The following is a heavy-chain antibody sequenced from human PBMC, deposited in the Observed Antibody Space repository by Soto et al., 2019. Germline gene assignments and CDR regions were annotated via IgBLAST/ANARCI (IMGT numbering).Heavy chain of an antibody. V-gene: IGHV3-30*18. CDR2: ISYDGSNK. Sequence: QVQLVESGGGVVQPGRSLRLSCAASGFTFGSYGMHWVRQAPGKGLEWVAVISYDGSNKYYADSVKGRFTISRDNSKNTLYLQMNSLRAEDTAVYYCAKLPSRRDSSGYPTFDYWGQGTLVTVSS. CDR1: GFTFGSYG. CDR3: AKLPSRRDSSGYPTFDY. J-gene: IGHJ4*02. D-gene: IGHD3-22*01.